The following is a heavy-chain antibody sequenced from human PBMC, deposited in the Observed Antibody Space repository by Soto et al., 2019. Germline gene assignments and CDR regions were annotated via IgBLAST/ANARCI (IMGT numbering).Heavy chain of an antibody. CDR3: ERDGYNYGYFQH. J-gene: IGHJ1*01. CDR1: GGTFSSYT. D-gene: IGHD5-12*01. V-gene: IGHV1-69*08. Sequence: QVQLVQSGAEVKKPGSSVKVSCKASGGTFSSYTISWVRQAPGQGLEWMGRIIPIRGIANYAQKIQGRVTITADKSTSTAYMELSSLRSEDTAMYYCERDGYNYGYFQHWGQSTLVTVSS. CDR2: IIPIRGIA.